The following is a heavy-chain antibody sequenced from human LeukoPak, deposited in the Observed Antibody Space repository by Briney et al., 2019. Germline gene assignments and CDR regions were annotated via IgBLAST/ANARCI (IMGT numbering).Heavy chain of an antibody. CDR3: ATKAPGTLDAFDI. J-gene: IGHJ3*02. CDR1: GYTFTSYG. CDR2: ISAYNGNT. D-gene: IGHD1-1*01. Sequence: ASVKVSCKASGYTFTSYGISWVRQAPGQGLGWMGWISAYNGNTNYAQKLQGRVTMTTDTSTSTAYMELRSLRSDDTAVYYCATKAPGTLDAFDIWGQGTMVTVSS. V-gene: IGHV1-18*01.